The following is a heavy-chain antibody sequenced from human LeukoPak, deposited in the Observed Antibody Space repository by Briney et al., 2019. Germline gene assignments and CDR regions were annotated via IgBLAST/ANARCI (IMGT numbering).Heavy chain of an antibody. CDR3: ARHRAGIAVAG. Sequence: SETLSPTCTVSGGSISSYYWSWIRQPPGKGLEWIGYIYYSGSTNYNPSLKSRVTISVDTSKNQFSLKLSSVTAADTAVYYCARHRAGIAVAGWGKGTLVTVSS. CDR2: IYYSGST. D-gene: IGHD6-19*01. V-gene: IGHV4-59*01. CDR1: GGSISSYY. J-gene: IGHJ4*02.